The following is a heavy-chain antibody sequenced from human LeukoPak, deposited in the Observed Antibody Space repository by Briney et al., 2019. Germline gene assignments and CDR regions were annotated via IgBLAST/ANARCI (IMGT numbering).Heavy chain of an antibody. CDR3: ARGTGWPHFDY. Sequence: SQTLSLTGTISGDSASRDSIAWNWIRQSPSRGLEWLGRTYYKSAWYNDYAVHMKSRITISPDTSKNQFSLQLNSVTPDDTAVYYCARGTGWPHFDYWGQGILVTVSS. D-gene: IGHD6-19*01. J-gene: IGHJ4*02. CDR2: TYYKSAWYN. CDR1: GDSASRDSIA. V-gene: IGHV6-1*01.